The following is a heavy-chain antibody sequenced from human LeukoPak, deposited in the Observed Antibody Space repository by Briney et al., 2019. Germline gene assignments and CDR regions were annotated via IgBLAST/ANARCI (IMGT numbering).Heavy chain of an antibody. CDR1: GGSISSYC. D-gene: IGHD3-10*01. CDR2: ICSSGST. CDR3: ARDRGTDGSDQLDP. J-gene: IGHJ5*02. V-gene: IGHV4-4*07. Sequence: SETLSLTYTVSGGSISSYCWIWLRQSAGKGLEWIGRICSSGSTVYNPSLKSRVTISSDMSNNQFSLKLTSVTAADTAVYYCARDRGTDGSDQLDPWGQGILVTVSS.